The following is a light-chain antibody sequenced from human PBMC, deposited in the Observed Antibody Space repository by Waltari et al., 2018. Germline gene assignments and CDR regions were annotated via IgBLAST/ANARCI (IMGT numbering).Light chain of an antibody. J-gene: IGKJ3*01. V-gene: IGKV1-16*02. CDR2: AAS. CDR1: QGINEF. Sequence: TCLTMQGINEFLAWFQQSPGKAPKSLIYAASSLQSGVPSKFSGSGYGTDFTLTISSLQPEDFATYYCQQYNSYPITFGPGTKLDIK. CDR3: QQYNSYPIT.